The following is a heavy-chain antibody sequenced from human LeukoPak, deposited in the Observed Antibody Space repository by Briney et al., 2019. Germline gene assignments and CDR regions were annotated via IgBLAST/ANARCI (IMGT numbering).Heavy chain of an antibody. CDR2: ISYDGSNK. J-gene: IGHJ3*02. CDR1: GYTFSSYA. D-gene: IGHD4-17*01. Sequence: PGGSLRLSCAASGYTFSSYAMHWVRQAPGKGLEWVAVISYDGSNKYYADSVKGRFTISRDNSKNTLYLQMNSLRAEDTAVYYCASVHDYGDYVGAFDIWGQGTMVTVSS. CDR3: ASVHDYGDYVGAFDI. V-gene: IGHV3-30-3*01.